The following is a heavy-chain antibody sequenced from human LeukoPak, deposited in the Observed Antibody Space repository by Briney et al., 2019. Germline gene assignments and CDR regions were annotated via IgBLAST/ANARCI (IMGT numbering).Heavy chain of an antibody. CDR3: ARCGYYGSGSYSGY. CDR1: GGSISSYY. D-gene: IGHD3-10*01. V-gene: IGHV4-59*08. J-gene: IGHJ4*02. Sequence: PSETLSLTCTVSGGSISSYYWSWIRQPPGRGLEWIGSIYHSGSTYYNPSLKSRVTISVDTSKNQFSLKLSSVTAADTAVYYCARCGYYGSGSYSGYWGQGTLVTVSS. CDR2: IYHSGST.